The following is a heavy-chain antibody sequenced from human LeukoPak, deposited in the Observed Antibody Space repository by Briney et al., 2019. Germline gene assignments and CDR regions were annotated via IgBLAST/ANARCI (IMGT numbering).Heavy chain of an antibody. D-gene: IGHD3-10*01. Sequence: SVKVSCKASGGTFSSYAISWVGQAPGQGLEWMGGIIPIFGTANYAQKFQGRVTITADESTSTAYMELSSLRSEDTAVYYCARVRGSGSSYYFDYWGQGTLVTVSS. CDR2: IIPIFGTA. J-gene: IGHJ4*02. CDR3: ARVRGSGSSYYFDY. V-gene: IGHV1-69*01. CDR1: GGTFSSYA.